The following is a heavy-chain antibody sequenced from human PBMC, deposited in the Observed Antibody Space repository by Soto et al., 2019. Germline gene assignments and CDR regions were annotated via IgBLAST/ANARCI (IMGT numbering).Heavy chain of an antibody. CDR3: ARVQSYDCSSTSCYGWFDP. J-gene: IGHJ5*02. Sequence: ASVKVSCKASGGTFSSYAISWVRQAPGQGLEWMGGIIPIFGTANYAQKFQGRATITADESTSTAYMELSSLRSEDTAVYYRARVQSYDCSSTSCYGWFDPWGQGTLVTV. D-gene: IGHD2-2*01. CDR1: GGTFSSYA. V-gene: IGHV1-69*13. CDR2: IIPIFGTA.